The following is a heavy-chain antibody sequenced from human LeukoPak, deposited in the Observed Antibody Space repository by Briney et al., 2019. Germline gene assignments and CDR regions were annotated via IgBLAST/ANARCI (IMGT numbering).Heavy chain of an antibody. J-gene: IGHJ4*02. CDR3: ARDQGGYASPPDY. Sequence: GGSLRLSCAASGFTFSSYWMSCVRQARGKGLEWGANKNEDGSKKYYVNSLMGRFTISRANAKKSLFLQMNSLRAEDTAVYFCARDQGGYASPPDYWGQGTLVSVSS. CDR2: KNEDGSKK. CDR1: GFTFSSYW. D-gene: IGHD6-25*01. V-gene: IGHV3-7*04.